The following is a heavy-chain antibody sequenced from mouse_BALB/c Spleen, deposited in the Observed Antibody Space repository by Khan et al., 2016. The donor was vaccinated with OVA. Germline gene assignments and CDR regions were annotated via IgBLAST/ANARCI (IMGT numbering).Heavy chain of an antibody. J-gene: IGHJ4*01. D-gene: IGHD2-14*01. Sequence: QIQLVQAGPELKKPGETVRISCKASGYTFTNAGMQWVQKMPGKGLKWIGWINTYSGVPKYAEDFKGRFAFSLETSASTVYIQMKNLKKEDTATQFCARVGAAYYRNDGGAMDYWGQGTSVTVSS. CDR1: GYTFTNAG. CDR2: INTYSGVP. V-gene: IGHV9-4*02. CDR3: ARVGAAYYRNDGGAMDY.